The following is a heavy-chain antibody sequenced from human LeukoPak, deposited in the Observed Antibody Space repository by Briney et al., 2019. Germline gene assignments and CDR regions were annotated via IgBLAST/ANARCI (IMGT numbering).Heavy chain of an antibody. Sequence: PSGTLSLTCAVSGVSISSSNWWSWVRQPPGKGLGWIGEIYLSGSTNYNPSRKSRVTISVDKSKKQFPLKLSSVTAADTAVYYCARNKPLDPFAFWGQGTMVTVSS. V-gene: IGHV4-4*02. CDR3: ARNKPLDPFAF. CDR1: GVSISSSNW. D-gene: IGHD1/OR15-1a*01. J-gene: IGHJ3*01. CDR2: IYLSGST.